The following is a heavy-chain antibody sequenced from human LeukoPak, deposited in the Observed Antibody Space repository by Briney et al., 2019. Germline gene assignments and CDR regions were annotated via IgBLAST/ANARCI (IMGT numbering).Heavy chain of an antibody. CDR1: GGTFSSYA. J-gene: IGHJ3*02. V-gene: IGHV1-69*01. Sequence: SVKVSCKASGGTFSSYAISWVRQAPGQGLEWMGGIISIFGTANYAQKFQGRVTITADESTSTAYMELSSLRSEDTAVYYCAREDYSAFDIWGQGTMVTVSS. CDR2: IISIFGTA. D-gene: IGHD2-21*01. CDR3: AREDYSAFDI.